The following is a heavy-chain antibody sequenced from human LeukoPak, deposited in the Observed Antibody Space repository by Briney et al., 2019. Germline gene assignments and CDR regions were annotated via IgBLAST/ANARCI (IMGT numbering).Heavy chain of an antibody. CDR3: AKVGRGDGYIVDVFVI. CDR2: ISGSGGRT. D-gene: IGHD5-24*01. CDR1: GYTFRRYS. V-gene: IGHV3-23*01. Sequence: GGSLRLSCAASGYTFRRYSMSWVRQHPGEGLDWLLSISGSGGRTYYADSVKGRFTISRDNSKNTLYLQMNCLGAEDTAVYYCAKVGRGDGYIVDVFVIWGQGTMVTVSS. J-gene: IGHJ3*02.